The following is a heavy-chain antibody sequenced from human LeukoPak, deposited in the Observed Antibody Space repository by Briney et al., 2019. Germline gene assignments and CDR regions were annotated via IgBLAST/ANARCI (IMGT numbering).Heavy chain of an antibody. D-gene: IGHD3-10*01. V-gene: IGHV5-51*03. Sequence: KPGESLKISCKGSGYSFSNYWIAWVRQIPGKGLEWMGIIYPDDSNTKYSPSFQGQVTISADKSISIASLQWSSLKASDTAMYYCARTNLWFGELDAFDIWGQGTLVTVSS. CDR1: GYSFSNYW. J-gene: IGHJ3*02. CDR2: IYPDDSNT. CDR3: ARTNLWFGELDAFDI.